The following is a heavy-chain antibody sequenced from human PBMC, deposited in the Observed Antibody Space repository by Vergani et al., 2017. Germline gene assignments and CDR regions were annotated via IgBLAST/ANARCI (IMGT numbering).Heavy chain of an antibody. J-gene: IGHJ6*02. D-gene: IGHD3-22*01. CDR1: GGTFSSYA. CDR3: ARDDITIIVVVIGYHCMDV. V-gene: IGHV1-69*13. Sequence: QVQLVQSGAEVKKPGSSVKVSCKASGGTFSSYAISWVRQAPGLGLEWMGRIIPMFGTANYARKFQGRVTITADESTSTAYMELSSLRSEDTAVYCCARDDITIIVVVIGYHCMDVWGQGTTVTVSS. CDR2: IIPMFGTA.